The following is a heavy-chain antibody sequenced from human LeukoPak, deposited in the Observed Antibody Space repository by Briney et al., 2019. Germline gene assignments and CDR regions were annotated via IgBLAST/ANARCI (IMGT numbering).Heavy chain of an antibody. J-gene: IGHJ4*02. CDR1: GGSISGYY. V-gene: IGHV4-34*01. CDR2: INHSGST. CDR3: ARTSPGITMVRGVISPIDY. Sequence: SETLSLTCTVSGGSISGYYWSWIRQPPGKWLEWIGEINHSGSTNYNPSLKSRVTISVDTSKNQFSLKLSSVTAADTAVYYCARTSPGITMVRGVISPIDYWGQGTLVTVSS. D-gene: IGHD3-10*01.